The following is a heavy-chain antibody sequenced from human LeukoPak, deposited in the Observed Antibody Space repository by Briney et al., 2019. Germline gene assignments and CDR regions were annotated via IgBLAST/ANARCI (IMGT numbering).Heavy chain of an antibody. V-gene: IGHV3-7*05. D-gene: IGHD5-18*01. CDR1: GFTFSSYW. Sequence: PGGSLRLSCAASGFTFSSYWMSWVRPAPGKGLECVAHIKQDGSEKYYVDSVKGRFTISRDNAKNSLYLQMNSLRAEDTAVYYCARKSSYGFVWGQGTLVTVSS. J-gene: IGHJ4*02. CDR2: IKQDGSEK. CDR3: ARKSSYGFV.